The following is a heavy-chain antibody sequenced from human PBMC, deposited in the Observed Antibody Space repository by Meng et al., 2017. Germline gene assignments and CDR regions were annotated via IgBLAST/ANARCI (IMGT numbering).Heavy chain of an antibody. J-gene: IGHJ4*02. CDR1: GGTFSSYT. CDR2: IIPILGIA. V-gene: IGHV1-69*02. CDR3: ARVAVAGHFDY. D-gene: IGHD6-19*01. Sequence: VQLVQSGDEGKKPGSSVKVSCKASGGTFSSYTISWVRQAPGQGLEWMGRIIPILGIANYAQKFQGRVTITADKFTSTAYMELSSLRSEDTAVYYCARVAVAGHFDYWGQGTLVTVSS.